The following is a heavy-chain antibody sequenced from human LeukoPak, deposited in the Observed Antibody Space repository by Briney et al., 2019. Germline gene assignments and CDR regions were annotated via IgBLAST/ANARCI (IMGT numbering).Heavy chain of an antibody. Sequence: GGSLRLSCAASGFTFSSYGMHWVRQAPGKGLEWVAVIWYDGSNKYYADSVKGRFTISRDNSKNTLYLQMNSLRAEDTAVYYSAKDYPVPAVWGEGTTVTVSS. CDR2: IWYDGSNK. CDR3: AKDYPVPAV. CDR1: GFTFSSYG. J-gene: IGHJ6*04. V-gene: IGHV3-33*06. D-gene: IGHD2-2*01.